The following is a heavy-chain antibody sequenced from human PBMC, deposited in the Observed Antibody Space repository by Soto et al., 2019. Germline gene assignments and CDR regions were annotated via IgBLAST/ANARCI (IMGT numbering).Heavy chain of an antibody. CDR2: ISAYNGNT. V-gene: IGHV1-18*01. CDR3: ARDNKRGITFDY. J-gene: IGHJ4*02. CDR1: GYTFTSHG. Sequence: ASVKVSCKASGYTFTSHGISWVRQAPGQGLEWMGWISAYNGNTNYAQKLQGRVTMTTDTSTSTAYMELRSLRSDDTAVYYCARDNKRGITFDYWGQGTLVTVSS. D-gene: IGHD1-20*01.